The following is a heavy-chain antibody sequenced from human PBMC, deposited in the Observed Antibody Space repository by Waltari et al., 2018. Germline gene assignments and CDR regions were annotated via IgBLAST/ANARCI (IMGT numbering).Heavy chain of an antibody. D-gene: IGHD6-19*01. CDR1: SISSSSYY. J-gene: IGHJ3*02. CDR3: AREAAVAGIPWLDAFDI. V-gene: IGHV4-39*07. Sequence: SISSSSYYWGWIRQPPGKGLEWIGSIYYSGSTYYNPSLKSRVTISVDTSKNQFSLKLSSVTAADTAVYYCAREAAVAGIPWLDAFDIWGQGTMVTVSS. CDR2: IYYSGST.